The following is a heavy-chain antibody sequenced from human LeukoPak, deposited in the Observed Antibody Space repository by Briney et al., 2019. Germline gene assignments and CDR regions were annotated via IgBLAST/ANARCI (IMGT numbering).Heavy chain of an antibody. Sequence: SETLSLRCSVFTDSFNDYYWNWVRQPPGKGLEWIGYIYYNGNSNYNPSLKSRVTISVDTSKNEPSLKLTSVTAADTAIYFCARDGGLQSHFDYWGQGTLVTVSS. V-gene: IGHV4-59*01. CDR1: TDSFNDYY. J-gene: IGHJ4*02. D-gene: IGHD5-24*01. CDR3: ARDGGLQSHFDY. CDR2: IYYNGNS.